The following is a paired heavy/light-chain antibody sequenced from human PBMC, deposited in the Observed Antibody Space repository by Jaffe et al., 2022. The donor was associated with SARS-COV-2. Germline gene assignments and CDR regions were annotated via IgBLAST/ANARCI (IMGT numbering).Light chain of an antibody. Sequence: DIQMTQSPSSLSASVGDRVTITCRASQNISSYLNWYQQKPGKAPKLLIYAASSLQSGVPSRFSGSGSGADFTLTISSLQPEDFATYYCQQSYSTPPTFGGGTKVEIK. CDR3: QQSYSTPPT. CDR2: AAS. V-gene: IGKV1-39*01. CDR1: QNISSY. J-gene: IGKJ4*01.
Heavy chain of an antibody. CDR2: IYWDDDK. J-gene: IGHJ5*02. CDR1: GFSLSISGVG. CDR3: AHFPITMVRGVIIPNWFDP. V-gene: IGHV2-5*02. D-gene: IGHD3-10*01. Sequence: QITLKESGPTLVKPTQTLTLTCTFSGFSLSISGVGVGWIRQPPGKALEWLALIYWDDDKRYSPSLKSRLTITKDTSKNQVVLTMTNMDPVDTATYYCAHFPITMVRGVIIPNWFDPWGQGTLVTVSS.